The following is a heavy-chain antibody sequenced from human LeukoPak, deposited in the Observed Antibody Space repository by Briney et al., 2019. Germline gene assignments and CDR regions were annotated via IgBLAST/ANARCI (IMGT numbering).Heavy chain of an antibody. CDR1: GGSISSYY. CDR3: ARDRTYYYDSSGHLFFDY. CDR2: IYTSGST. Sequence: SETLSLTCTVSGGSISSYYWSWIRQPAGKGLEWIGRIYTSGSTNYNPSLKSRVTMSVDTSRNQFSLKLSSVTAADTAVYYCARDRTYYYDSSGHLFFDYWGQGTLVTVSS. V-gene: IGHV4-4*07. J-gene: IGHJ4*02. D-gene: IGHD3-22*01.